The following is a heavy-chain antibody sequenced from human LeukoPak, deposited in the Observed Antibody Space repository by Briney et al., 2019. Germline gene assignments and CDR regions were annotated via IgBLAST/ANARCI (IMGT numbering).Heavy chain of an antibody. Sequence: SETLSLTCAVYGGSFSGYYWSWIRQPPGKGLEWIGEINHSGSTNYNPSLKSRVTISVDTSKNLFSLKLSSVTAADTAVYYCARGNDFWSGYFSRWFDPWGQGTLVTVSS. D-gene: IGHD3-3*01. CDR1: GGSFSGYY. CDR3: ARGNDFWSGYFSRWFDP. J-gene: IGHJ5*02. V-gene: IGHV4-34*01. CDR2: INHSGST.